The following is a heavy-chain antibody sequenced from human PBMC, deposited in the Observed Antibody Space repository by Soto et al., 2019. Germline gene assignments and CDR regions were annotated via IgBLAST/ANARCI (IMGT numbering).Heavy chain of an antibody. Sequence: EVQLVESGGGLVQPGGSLRLSCAASGFTFSSYWMTWVRQAPGKGLEWVANIKQDGNEKYYVDSVKGRFTISRYNAKNSLYLQMNSLRAEDTAVYYCSRLTNSAFDCWGQGTLVTVSS. CDR2: IKQDGNEK. CDR3: SRLTNSAFDC. D-gene: IGHD1-1*01. V-gene: IGHV3-7*01. CDR1: GFTFSSYW. J-gene: IGHJ4*02.